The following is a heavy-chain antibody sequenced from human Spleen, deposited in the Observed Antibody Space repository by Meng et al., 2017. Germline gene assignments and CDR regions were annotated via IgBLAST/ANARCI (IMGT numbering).Heavy chain of an antibody. J-gene: IGHJ4*02. CDR1: GGSFSEYW. Sequence: GSLRLSCAVYGGSFSEYWWTWIRQSPGTGLEWIGEINHSGSINYSPSFRRRLTISLDTSKNQFSLTLTSVTAADTAVYFCASRDYHDSSGYYRHFTHWGQGTVVTVSS. CDR2: INHSGSI. V-gene: IGHV4-34*01. D-gene: IGHD3-22*01. CDR3: ASRDYHDSSGYYRHFTH.